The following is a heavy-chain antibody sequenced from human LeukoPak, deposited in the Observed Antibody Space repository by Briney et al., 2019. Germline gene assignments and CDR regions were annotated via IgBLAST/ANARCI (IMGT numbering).Heavy chain of an antibody. J-gene: IGHJ5*02. CDR3: ARAGDSSGYYVSWFDP. Sequence: SETLSLTCSVSGGSISSGDYYWSWIRQPPGKGREWIGYIYYTGNANNYPSLTSRITMSLDTSKNQFSLKLISVTAADTAVYYCARAGDSSGYYVSWFDPWGQGTLVTVSS. V-gene: IGHV4-30-4*01. CDR2: IYYTGNA. CDR1: GGSISSGDYY. D-gene: IGHD3-22*01.